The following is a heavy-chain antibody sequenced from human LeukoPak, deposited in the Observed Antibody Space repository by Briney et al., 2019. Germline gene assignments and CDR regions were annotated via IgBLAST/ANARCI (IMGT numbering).Heavy chain of an antibody. J-gene: IGHJ4*02. CDR2: VGRDGSEK. CDR3: AKVGTWELQRVFEN. V-gene: IGHV3-7*01. Sequence: GGSLRLSCAASGFTFSNAWMSWVRQAPGKGLKWVANVGRDGSEKNYVDSVEGRFTISRDNAKKSLDLEMNSLRVEDTALYYCAKVGTWELQRVFENWGQGTLVTVSS. CDR1: GFTFSNAW. D-gene: IGHD1-26*01.